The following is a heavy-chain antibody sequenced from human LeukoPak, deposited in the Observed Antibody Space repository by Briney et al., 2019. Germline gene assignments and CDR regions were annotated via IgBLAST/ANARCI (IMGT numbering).Heavy chain of an antibody. V-gene: IGHV4-38-2*02. Sequence: SETLSLTCTVSGYSISSGYYWGWIRQPPGKGLEWIGSIYHGGSTYYNPSLKSRVTISVDTSKNQFSLKLSSVTAADPAVYYCARGFGELLSDYYYMDVWGKGTTVTVSS. CDR3: ARGFGELLSDYYYMDV. CDR2: IYHGGST. CDR1: GYSISSGYY. J-gene: IGHJ6*03. D-gene: IGHD3-10*01.